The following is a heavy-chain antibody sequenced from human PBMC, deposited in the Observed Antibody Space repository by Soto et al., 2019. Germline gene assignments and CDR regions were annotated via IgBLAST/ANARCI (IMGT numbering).Heavy chain of an antibody. J-gene: IGHJ6*02. CDR2: INPSGGST. CDR3: AREVVTHYYYYGMDV. Sequence: ASLKVSCKASGYTFTSYYMHWVRQAPGQGLEWMGIINPSGGSTSYAQKFQGRVTMTRDTSTSTVYMELSSLRSEDTAVYYCAREVVTHYYYYGMDVWGQGTTVTVSS. V-gene: IGHV1-46*01. CDR1: GYTFTSYY. D-gene: IGHD3-22*01.